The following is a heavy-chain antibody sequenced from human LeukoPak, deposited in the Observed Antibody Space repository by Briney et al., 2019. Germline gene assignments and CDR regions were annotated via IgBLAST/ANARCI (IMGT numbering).Heavy chain of an antibody. J-gene: IGHJ5*02. V-gene: IGHV4-59*08. CDR1: GVSIIDYY. CDR2: FYYSGST. D-gene: IGHD1-20*01. Sequence: SETLSLTCTVSGVSIIDYYWSWVRQPPGKGLEWIGYFYYSGSTKYNPSLRSRVTISVDRSTSQLSLKLSSVTAADTAVYYCARLWYNWNDGSGHWFDTWGQGTLVTVSS. CDR3: ARLWYNWNDGSGHWFDT.